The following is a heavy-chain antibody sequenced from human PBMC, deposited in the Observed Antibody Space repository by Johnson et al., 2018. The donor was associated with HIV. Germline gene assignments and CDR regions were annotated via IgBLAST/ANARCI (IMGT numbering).Heavy chain of an antibody. J-gene: IGHJ3*01. CDR1: GFSFSSYA. Sequence: QVQLVESGGGVVQPGKSLRLSCAASGFSFSSYAMHWVRQAPGKGLEWVSRINSDGSSTSYADSVKGRFTISRDNSKNTLYLQMNSLKTEDTAVYYCTTARTYFWGQGTMVTVAS. CDR3: TTARTYF. CDR2: INSDGSST. D-gene: IGHD2-8*01. V-gene: IGHV3-NL1*01.